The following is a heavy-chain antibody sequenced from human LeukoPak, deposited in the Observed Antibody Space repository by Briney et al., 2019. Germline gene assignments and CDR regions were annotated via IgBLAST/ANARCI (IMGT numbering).Heavy chain of an antibody. CDR3: ARSDIVVVVAAAYYFDY. J-gene: IGHJ4*02. D-gene: IGHD2-15*01. V-gene: IGHV4-59*01. CDR1: GGSISSYY. CDR2: IYYSGST. Sequence: SETLSLTCTVSGGSISSYYWSWIRQPPGKGLEWIGYIYYSGSTNYNPSLKSRVTISVDTSRIQFSMKLSSVTAADTAVYYCARSDIVVVVAAAYYFDYWGQGNLVTASS.